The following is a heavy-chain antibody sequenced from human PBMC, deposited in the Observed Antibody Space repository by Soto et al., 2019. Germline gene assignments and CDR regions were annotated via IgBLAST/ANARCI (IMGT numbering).Heavy chain of an antibody. Sequence: QVQLVESGGGVVQPGRSLRLSCAASEFTFSTHALHWVRHAPGKGLECVAIVSFDGSNKYYADSVKGRFTISRDNSKNTLYLQMSGLTPEDTAFYYCARVQTGIATAGGGRIDHWGQGTLVTVSS. CDR3: ARVQTGIATAGGGRIDH. V-gene: IGHV3-30-3*01. D-gene: IGHD6-13*01. CDR1: EFTFSTHA. CDR2: VSFDGSNK. J-gene: IGHJ4*02.